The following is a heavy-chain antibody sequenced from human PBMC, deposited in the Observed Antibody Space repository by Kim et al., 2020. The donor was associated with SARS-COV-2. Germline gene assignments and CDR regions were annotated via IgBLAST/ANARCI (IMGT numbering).Heavy chain of an antibody. V-gene: IGHV4-59*11. CDR2: IDYSGST. CDR1: GGSISNHY. CDR3: ARDPPGPDYSFDL. Sequence: SETLSLTCIVSGGSISNHYWSWIRQPPGKGLEWIGYIDYSGSTNSNPSLKSRVTISVDTSKNQFSLKLSSVTAAATAVYYCARDPPGPDYSFDLWGQGTMFTVSS. D-gene: IGHD5-12*01. J-gene: IGHJ3*01.